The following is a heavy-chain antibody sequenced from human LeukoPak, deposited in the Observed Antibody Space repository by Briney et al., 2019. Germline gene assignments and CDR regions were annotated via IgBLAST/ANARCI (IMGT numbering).Heavy chain of an antibody. V-gene: IGHV3-21*01. CDR1: GFTFSTYT. CDR3: ARRLSGYCFDS. D-gene: IGHD3-9*01. CDR2: ISSSSLHI. Sequence: GRSLRLSCAASGFTFSTYTMNWVRQAPGKGLEWVSTISSSSLHIYYADSVKGRFTISRDNAKNSLYLQMNSLRAEDTAVYYCARRLSGYCFDSWGQGTLVTVSS. J-gene: IGHJ4*02.